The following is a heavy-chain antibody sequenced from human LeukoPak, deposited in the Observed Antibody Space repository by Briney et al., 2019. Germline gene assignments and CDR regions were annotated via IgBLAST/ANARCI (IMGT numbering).Heavy chain of an antibody. D-gene: IGHD6-6*01. CDR1: GGSISSHY. Sequence: PSETLSLTCTVSGGSISSHYWSWIRQPPGKGLEWIGYIYYSGSTNYNPSLKSRVTISVDTSKNQFSLKLSSVTAADTAVYYCAREARGQLVAFDIWGQGTMVTVSS. CDR3: AREARGQLVAFDI. V-gene: IGHV4-59*11. CDR2: IYYSGST. J-gene: IGHJ3*02.